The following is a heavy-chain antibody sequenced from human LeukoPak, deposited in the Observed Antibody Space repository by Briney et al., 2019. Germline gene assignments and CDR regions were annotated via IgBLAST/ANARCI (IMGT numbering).Heavy chain of an antibody. J-gene: IGHJ4*02. CDR3: ARGGDYGDYDFFDY. D-gene: IGHD4-17*01. CDR1: GFTFSSYW. Sequence: GGSLRLSCAPSGFTFSSYWLSWVREAPGKGLEWVANIKQDGSEKYYVDSVKGRFTISRGNAKNSLYLQMNSLRAEDTAVYYCARGGDYGDYDFFDYWGQGTLVTVSS. V-gene: IGHV3-7*01. CDR2: IKQDGSEK.